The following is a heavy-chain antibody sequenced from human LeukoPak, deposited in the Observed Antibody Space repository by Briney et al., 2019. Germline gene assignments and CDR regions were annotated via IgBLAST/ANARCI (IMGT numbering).Heavy chain of an antibody. CDR3: TTSPVPGIDY. Sequence: GRSLRLSCAASGFTFDDYAMHWVRQAPGKGLEWVSGISWNSGSIGYADSVKGRFTISRDNAKNSLYLQMNSLRAEDTAMYYCTTSPVPGIDYWGQGIQVTVSS. J-gene: IGHJ4*02. V-gene: IGHV3-9*01. CDR2: ISWNSGSI. D-gene: IGHD6-19*01. CDR1: GFTFDDYA.